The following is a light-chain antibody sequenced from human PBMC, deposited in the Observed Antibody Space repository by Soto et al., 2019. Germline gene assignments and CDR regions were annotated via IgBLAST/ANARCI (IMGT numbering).Light chain of an antibody. CDR3: QQYYNVPPCT. V-gene: IGKV1-33*01. Sequence: DIQMTQPPSSLSASVGDRVTITCQASHDIRKFLNWYQQRPGKPPKLLIYDVSNLDIGVPSRFSGSGSGTDFTLTISSLQPEDIATYYCQQYYNVPPCTFGQGTKLEIK. CDR1: HDIRKF. CDR2: DVS. J-gene: IGKJ2*02.